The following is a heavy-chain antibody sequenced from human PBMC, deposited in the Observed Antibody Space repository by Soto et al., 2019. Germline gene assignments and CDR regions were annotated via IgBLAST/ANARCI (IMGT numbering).Heavy chain of an antibody. D-gene: IGHD1-26*01. CDR1: GGSISSGGYY. V-gene: IGHV4-31*03. CDR3: ARDSVNWPRGGAFDI. J-gene: IGHJ3*02. Sequence: QVQLQESGPGLVKPSQTLSLTCTVSGGSISSGGYYWSWIRQHPGKGLEWLGYIYYSGSTYYNPSLKRRVTISVGTSKNQFSLKLSSVTAADTAVYYCARDSVNWPRGGAFDIWGQGTMVTVSS. CDR2: IYYSGST.